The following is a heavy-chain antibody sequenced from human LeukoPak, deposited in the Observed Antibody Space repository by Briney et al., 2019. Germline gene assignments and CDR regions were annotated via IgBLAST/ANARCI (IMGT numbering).Heavy chain of an antibody. V-gene: IGHV3-49*04. Sequence: GGSLRLSCTASGFTFGDHAMSWVRQAPGKGLEWVSFIRSKAYGGATEYAASVKGRFTVSRDDSKSIAYLQMNSLKTEDTAVYYCIRDYCSSTSCPIKFDYWGQGTLVTVSS. CDR3: IRDYCSSTSCPIKFDY. CDR2: IRSKAYGGAT. J-gene: IGHJ4*02. CDR1: GFTFGDHA. D-gene: IGHD2-2*01.